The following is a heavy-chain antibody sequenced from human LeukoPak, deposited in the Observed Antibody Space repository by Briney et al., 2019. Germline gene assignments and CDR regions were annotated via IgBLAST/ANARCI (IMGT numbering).Heavy chain of an antibody. Sequence: GGSLRLSCAASGFTFDDYAMHWVRQAPGKGLEWVSGISWNSGSIGYANSVRGRLTISRGNAKNSLYLQMNSLRAEDTALYYCAKATYWAFDIWGQGTMVTVSS. V-gene: IGHV3-9*01. D-gene: IGHD2-15*01. CDR2: ISWNSGSI. J-gene: IGHJ3*02. CDR1: GFTFDDYA. CDR3: AKATYWAFDI.